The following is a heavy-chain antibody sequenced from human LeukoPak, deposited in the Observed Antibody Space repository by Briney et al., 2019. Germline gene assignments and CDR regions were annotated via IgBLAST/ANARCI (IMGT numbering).Heavy chain of an antibody. CDR2: IKQDGGEI. D-gene: IGHD2-21*02. Sequence: GGSLRLSCVVSGFTFSSYWMSWVRQAPGKGLEWVANIKQDGGEIYYVDSVKGRFTISRDNAKNTLFLQMNSLRAEDTAVYFCARDVGGGDTFDYWGQGTLVTVSS. CDR1: GFTFSSYW. CDR3: ARDVGGGDTFDY. V-gene: IGHV3-7*01. J-gene: IGHJ4*02.